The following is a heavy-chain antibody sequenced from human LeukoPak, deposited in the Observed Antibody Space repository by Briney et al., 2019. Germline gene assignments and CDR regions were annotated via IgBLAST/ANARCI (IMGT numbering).Heavy chain of an antibody. J-gene: IGHJ4*02. V-gene: IGHV4-31*11. CDR3: ARDQSATVFLFDY. D-gene: IGHD4-17*01. CDR1: GGSISSGGYS. Sequence: PSQTLSLTCAVSGGSISSGGYSWSWIRQHPGKGLEWIGYIYYSGSTYYNPSLKSRVTISVDTSKNQFSLKLSSVTAADTAVYYCARDQSATVFLFDYWGQGTLVTVSS. CDR2: IYYSGST.